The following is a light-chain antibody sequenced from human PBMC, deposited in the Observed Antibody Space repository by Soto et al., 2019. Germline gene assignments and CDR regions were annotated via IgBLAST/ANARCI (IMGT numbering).Light chain of an antibody. CDR3: QQRTNWPLT. CDR1: QSVTTF. Sequence: EIVLTQSPVTLSLSPGERATLSCRASQSVTTFLAWYQQKPGPAPRLLIYDASKRATGIPARFSGSGSGTDFTLIISSLEPEDFAVYYCQQRTNWPLTFGGGTKVEIK. J-gene: IGKJ4*01. CDR2: DAS. V-gene: IGKV3-11*01.